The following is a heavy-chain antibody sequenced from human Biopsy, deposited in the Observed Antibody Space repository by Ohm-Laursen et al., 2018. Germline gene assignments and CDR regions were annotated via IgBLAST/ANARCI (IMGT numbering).Heavy chain of an antibody. Sequence: SDTLSLTCTVSGGSVSSNTDYWAWLRQPPGKGLEWIGSIFYTGIIFYNPSLKSRVSISVDTSKNQFPLNLNSVTASDTALYYCARHPTGFWFDPWGQGTLVIVSS. J-gene: IGHJ5*02. CDR3: ARHPTGFWFDP. CDR1: GGSVSSNTDY. V-gene: IGHV4-39*01. CDR2: IFYTGII.